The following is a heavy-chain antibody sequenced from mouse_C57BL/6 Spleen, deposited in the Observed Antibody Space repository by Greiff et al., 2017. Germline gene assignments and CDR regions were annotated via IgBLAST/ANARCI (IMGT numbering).Heavy chain of an antibody. D-gene: IGHD3-3*01. CDR1: GFTFSSYA. Sequence: EVQVVESGGGLVKPGGSLKLSCAASGFTFSSYAMSWVRQTPEKRLEWVATISDGGSYTYYPDNVKGRFTISRDNAKNNLYLQMSHLKSEDTAMYYCARPGDAYYFDYWGQGTTLTVSS. V-gene: IGHV5-4*01. J-gene: IGHJ2*01. CDR3: ARPGDAYYFDY. CDR2: ISDGGSYT.